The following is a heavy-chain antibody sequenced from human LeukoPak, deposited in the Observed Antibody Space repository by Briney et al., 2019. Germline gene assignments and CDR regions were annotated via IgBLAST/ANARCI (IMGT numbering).Heavy chain of an antibody. CDR1: GFDFNNYV. J-gene: IGHJ5*02. Sequence: GGSLRLSCAASGFDFNNYVMHWVRQAPGKGLEWVAVISYDGSNIYYSDSVKGRFTISRDNSKNTLYVQMSSLRPEDTAVYYCAREMATTETFDPWGQGTLVTVSS. D-gene: IGHD5-24*01. CDR3: AREMATTETFDP. V-gene: IGHV3-30-3*01. CDR2: ISYDGSNI.